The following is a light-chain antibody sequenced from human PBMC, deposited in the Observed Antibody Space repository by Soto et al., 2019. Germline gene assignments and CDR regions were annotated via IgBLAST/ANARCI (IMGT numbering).Light chain of an antibody. CDR3: QKCDYLPI. J-gene: IGKJ3*01. Sequence: DLQMTQSPSSLSASVGDRVTITCQASHDITSYLNWYQHKPGKAPKLLIYDASILEAGVPSRFSGSGSGTDFTLTISSLQPDDIATYYCQKCDYLPIFGPGTTVEFK. CDR2: DAS. V-gene: IGKV1-33*01. CDR1: HDITSY.